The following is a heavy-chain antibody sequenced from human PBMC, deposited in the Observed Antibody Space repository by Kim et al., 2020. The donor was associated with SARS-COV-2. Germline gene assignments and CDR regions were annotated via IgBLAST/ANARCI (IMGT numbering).Heavy chain of an antibody. J-gene: IGHJ5*02. Sequence: SETLSLTFAVYGGSFSGYYWSWIRQPPGKGLEWIGEINHSGSTNYNPSLKSRVTISVDTSKNQFSLKLSSVTAADTAVYYCARGLGGMIGSNWFDPWGQGTLVTVSS. D-gene: IGHD3-22*01. CDR3: ARGLGGMIGSNWFDP. CDR2: INHSGST. V-gene: IGHV4-34*01. CDR1: GGSFSGYY.